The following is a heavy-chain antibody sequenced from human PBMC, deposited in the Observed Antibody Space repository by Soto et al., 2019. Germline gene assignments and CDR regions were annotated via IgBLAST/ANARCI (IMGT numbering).Heavy chain of an antibody. D-gene: IGHD5-18*01. CDR3: ARVDTAMVNVPY. V-gene: IGHV4-61*01. CDR1: GGSVSSGSYY. Sequence: SETLSLTCTVSGGSVSSGSYYWSWIRQPPGKGLEWIGYIYYSGSTNYNPSLKSRVTISVDTSKNQFSLKLSSVTAADTAVYYCARVDTAMVNVPYWGQGTLVTVSS. CDR2: IYYSGST. J-gene: IGHJ4*02.